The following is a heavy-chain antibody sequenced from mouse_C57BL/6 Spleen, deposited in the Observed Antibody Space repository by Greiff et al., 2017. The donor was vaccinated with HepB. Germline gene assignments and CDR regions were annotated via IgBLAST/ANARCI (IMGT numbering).Heavy chain of an antibody. Sequence: QVQLQQSGAELVRPGASVTLSCKASGYTFTDYEMHWVKQTPVHGLEWIGAIDPETGGTAYNQKFKGTAILTADKSSSTAYMELRSLTSEDSAVYYCTRSDDGYYRYWFAYWGQGTLVTVSA. CDR3: TRSDDGYYRYWFAY. CDR2: IDPETGGT. D-gene: IGHD2-3*01. CDR1: GYTFTDYE. V-gene: IGHV1-15*01. J-gene: IGHJ3*01.